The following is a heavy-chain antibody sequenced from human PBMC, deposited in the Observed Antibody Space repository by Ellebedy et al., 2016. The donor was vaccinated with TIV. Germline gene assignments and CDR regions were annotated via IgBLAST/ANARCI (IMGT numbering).Heavy chain of an antibody. D-gene: IGHD5/OR15-5a*01. CDR2: ISTSDAKT. CDR3: VRDVSENGSWFDP. V-gene: IGHV1-18*04. Sequence: AASVKVSCKAFGYTFTTYDIDWVRQAPGQGLEWMGWISTSDAKTNYAQKFQGRVTMTTDTSTSTAYLELTSLTSDDTAAYYCVRDVSENGSWFDPWGQGTPVTVSS. CDR1: GYTFTTYD. J-gene: IGHJ5*01.